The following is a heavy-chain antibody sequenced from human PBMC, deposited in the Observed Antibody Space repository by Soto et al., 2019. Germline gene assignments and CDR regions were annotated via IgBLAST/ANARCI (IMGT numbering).Heavy chain of an antibody. D-gene: IGHD2-2*01. CDR1: GGTFSSYA. CDR2: IIPITETT. Sequence: QVQLVQSGAEVKKPGSSVKVSCKASGGTFSSYAISWVRQAPGQGLEWMGGIIPITETTNYAQKFQGRVTITADESKSTAYMELSSRRSADTAVYYCARSQGSSTSLEIYYYYYYGMDVWGQGTTVTVSS. J-gene: IGHJ6*02. V-gene: IGHV1-69*01. CDR3: ARSQGSSTSLEIYYYYYYGMDV.